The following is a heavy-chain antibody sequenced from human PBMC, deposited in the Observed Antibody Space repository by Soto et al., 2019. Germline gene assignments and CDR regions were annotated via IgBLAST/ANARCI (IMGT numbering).Heavy chain of an antibody. Sequence: SETLSLTCTVSGDSINNYDHFWTWIRRKPGEGLEWIGYVYYSGATYYSPSLKTRVSISLPKSQNFFSLQLTSVTAADSAVYYCATTNGAYSYDSVSWGQGTLVTVSS. CDR3: ATTNGAYSYDSVS. J-gene: IGHJ5*02. V-gene: IGHV4-30-4*01. D-gene: IGHD3-22*01. CDR1: GDSINNYDHF. CDR2: VYYSGAT.